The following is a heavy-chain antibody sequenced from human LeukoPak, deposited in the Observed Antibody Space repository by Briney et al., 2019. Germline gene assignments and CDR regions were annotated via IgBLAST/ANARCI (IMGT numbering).Heavy chain of an antibody. CDR1: GGSISSYY. J-gene: IGHJ5*02. V-gene: IGHV4-4*07. Sequence: SETLSLTCTVSGGSISSYYWSWIRQPAGKGLEWIGRIYISGSTNYNPSLKSRVTMSVDTSKNQFSLKLSSVTAADTAVYYCAKDRAYITSWYGCSTPWGQGTLVTVSS. CDR3: AKDRAYITSWYGCSTP. CDR2: IYISGST. D-gene: IGHD6-13*01.